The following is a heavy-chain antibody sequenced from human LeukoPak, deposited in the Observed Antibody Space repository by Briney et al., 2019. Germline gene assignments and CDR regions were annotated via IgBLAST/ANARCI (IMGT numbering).Heavy chain of an antibody. Sequence: PGGSLRLSCAASGFTFRSFAMSWVRQAPGLRPEWVSTITDNGSNTYYADSVKGRFTVSRDNSRNTLYLQMNSLRAEDTAVYYCARDDGNWNYDYWGQGTLVTVSS. CDR1: GFTFRSFA. V-gene: IGHV3-23*01. CDR3: ARDDGNWNYDY. CDR2: ITDNGSNT. J-gene: IGHJ4*02. D-gene: IGHD1-7*01.